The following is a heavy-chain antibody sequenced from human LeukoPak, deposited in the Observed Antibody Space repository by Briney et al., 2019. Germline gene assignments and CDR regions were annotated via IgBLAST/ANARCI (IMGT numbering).Heavy chain of an antibody. V-gene: IGHV4-61*02. CDR3: ARDGSGWLNWFDP. Sequence: SETLSLTCTVSGGSISGGTYYWSWIRQPAGKGLEWIGRIYTSGSTNYNPSLKSRVSISLDPSKNQFSLKLSSVTAADTAVYYCARDGSGWLNWFDPWGQGTLVTVSS. J-gene: IGHJ5*02. D-gene: IGHD6-19*01. CDR2: IYTSGST. CDR1: GGSISGGTYY.